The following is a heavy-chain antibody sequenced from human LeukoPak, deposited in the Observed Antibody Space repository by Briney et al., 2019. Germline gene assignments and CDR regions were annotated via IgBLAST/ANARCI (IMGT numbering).Heavy chain of an antibody. J-gene: IGHJ4*02. V-gene: IGHV3-21*01. Sequence: GGSLRLSCAAFGITFRSYSMNWVRQAPGKGLEWVSSISSSTTYIYYADSVKGRFTISRDNPKNSLYLQMNSLRAEDTAVYYCARAPGLGLGFDYWGQGTLVTVSS. CDR1: GITFRSYS. CDR2: ISSSTTYI. CDR3: ARAPGLGLGFDY. D-gene: IGHD3-10*01.